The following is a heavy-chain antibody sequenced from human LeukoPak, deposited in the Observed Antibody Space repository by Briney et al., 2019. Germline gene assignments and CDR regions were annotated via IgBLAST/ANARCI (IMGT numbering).Heavy chain of an antibody. CDR3: ARGPTRYYFDY. D-gene: IGHD3-3*01. CDR1: CGSMTNFY. J-gene: IGHJ4*02. Sequence: PSGTPSPTCRVSCGSMTNFYLWWIPEAPGEGLEWIGYIYYSGSTAYNPSLKNRVTISVDTSKNQFSLNLTSVTAADTAFYYCARGPTRYYFDYWGQGTVVTVSS. V-gene: IGHV4-59*01. CDR2: IYYSGST.